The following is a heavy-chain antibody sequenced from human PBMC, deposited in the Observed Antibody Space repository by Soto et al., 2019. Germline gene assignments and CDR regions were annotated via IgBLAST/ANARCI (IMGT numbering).Heavy chain of an antibody. Sequence: ASVKVSCKASGYTFTSYGISWVRQAPGQGLEGMGWISAYNGNTNYAQKLQGRVTMTTDTSTSTAYMELRSLRSDDTAVYYCARSEGVRYSSGWYLGSYYYYGMDVWGQGTTVTVSS. V-gene: IGHV1-18*01. CDR1: GYTFTSYG. CDR2: ISAYNGNT. J-gene: IGHJ6*02. D-gene: IGHD6-19*01. CDR3: ARSEGVRYSSGWYLGSYYYYGMDV.